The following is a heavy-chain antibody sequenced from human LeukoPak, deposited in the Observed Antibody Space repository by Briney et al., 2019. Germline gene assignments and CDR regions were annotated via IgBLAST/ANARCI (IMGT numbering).Heavy chain of an antibody. CDR1: GYTFTSYY. V-gene: IGHV1-46*01. Sequence: GASVKVSCKASGYTFTSYYMHWVRQAPGQGLEWMGIINPSGGSTSYAQKFQGRVTMTRDTSTSTVYMELSSPRSEDTAVYYCARDAETYYYDSSGYTRDYWGQGTLVTVSS. J-gene: IGHJ4*02. D-gene: IGHD3-22*01. CDR2: INPSGGST. CDR3: ARDAETYYYDSSGYTRDY.